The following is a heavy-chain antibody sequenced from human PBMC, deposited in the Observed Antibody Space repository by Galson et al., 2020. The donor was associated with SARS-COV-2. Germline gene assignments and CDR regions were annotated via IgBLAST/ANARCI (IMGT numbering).Heavy chain of an antibody. Sequence: ETSETLSLTCTVSGGSISSGGYYWSWIRQHPGKGLEWIGYIYYSGSTYYNPSNKSRVTISVDTSKNQFSLKLSSVTAADTAVYYCARARIVVVINAFDIWGQGTMVTVSS. CDR3: ARARIVVVINAFDI. V-gene: IGHV4-31*03. D-gene: IGHD3-22*01. J-gene: IGHJ3*02. CDR2: IYYSGST. CDR1: GGSISSGGYY.